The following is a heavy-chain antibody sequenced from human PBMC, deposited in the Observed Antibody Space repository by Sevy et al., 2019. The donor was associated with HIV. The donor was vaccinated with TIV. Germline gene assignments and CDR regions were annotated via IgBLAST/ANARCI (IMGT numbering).Heavy chain of an antibody. CDR3: ARQMVRGVTSP. V-gene: IGHV3-11*01. CDR1: GFTFSDYY. D-gene: IGHD3-10*01. CDR2: ISSSGSTI. J-gene: IGHJ4*02. Sequence: GGSLRLSCAASGFTFSDYYMSWIRQAPGKGLEWVSYISSSGSTIYYADSVKGRFTNSRDNAKNSLYLQMNSLRAEDTAVYYCARQMVRGVTSPWGQGTLVTVSS.